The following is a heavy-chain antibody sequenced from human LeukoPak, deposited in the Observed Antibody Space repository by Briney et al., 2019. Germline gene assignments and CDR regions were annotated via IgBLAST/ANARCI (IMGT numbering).Heavy chain of an antibody. Sequence: SETLSLTCAVYGGSFSGYYWSWIRQPPGKGLEWIGEINHSGSTNYNPSLKSRVTISVDTSKNQFSLKLSSVTAADTAVYYCARGITIFGVGKFDYWAQGTLVTVSS. V-gene: IGHV4-34*01. CDR1: GGSFSGYY. J-gene: IGHJ4*02. CDR2: INHSGST. CDR3: ARGITIFGVGKFDY. D-gene: IGHD3-3*01.